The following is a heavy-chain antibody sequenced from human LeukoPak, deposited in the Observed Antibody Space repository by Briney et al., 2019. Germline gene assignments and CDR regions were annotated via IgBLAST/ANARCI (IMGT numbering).Heavy chain of an antibody. CDR3: ARVQTDCSSTSCPYYYYYYMDV. CDR2: IIPIFGTA. CDR1: GGTDSSYA. J-gene: IGHJ6*03. V-gene: IGHV1-69*01. D-gene: IGHD2-2*01. Sequence: ASVRPSFTASGGTDSSYAISWVRQAPGQGREWMGGIIPIFGTANYAQKFQGRVTITADESTSTAYIELSSLRSEDTDVYYCARVQTDCSSTSCPYYYYYYMDVWGKGTTVTVPS.